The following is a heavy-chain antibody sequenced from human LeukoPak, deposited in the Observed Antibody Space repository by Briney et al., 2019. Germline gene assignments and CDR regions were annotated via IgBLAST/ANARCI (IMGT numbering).Heavy chain of an antibody. V-gene: IGHV4-59*01. CDR1: GGSISSYY. CDR3: ARRGTSYYYYGMDV. D-gene: IGHD2-2*01. CDR2: IYYSGST. Sequence: SETLSLTCTVSGGSISSYYWGWIRQPPGKGLEWIGYIYYSGSTNYNPSLKSRVTISVDTSKNQFSLKLSSVTAADTAVYYCARRGTSYYYYGMDVWGQGTTVTVSS. J-gene: IGHJ6*02.